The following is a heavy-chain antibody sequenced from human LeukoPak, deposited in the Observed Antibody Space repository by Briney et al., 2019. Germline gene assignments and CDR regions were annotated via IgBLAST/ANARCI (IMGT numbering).Heavy chain of an antibody. CDR1: GFTFSSYG. D-gene: IGHD7-27*01. CDR2: ISGSGGST. J-gene: IGHJ3*02. V-gene: IGHV3-23*01. Sequence: QPGGTLRLSCAASGFTFSSYGMSWVRQAPGKGLEWVSAISGSGGSTYYADSVKGRFTISRDNSKNTLYLQMNSLRTDDTAVYYCARDRVELGWGAFEIWGQGTMVTVSS. CDR3: ARDRVELGWGAFEI.